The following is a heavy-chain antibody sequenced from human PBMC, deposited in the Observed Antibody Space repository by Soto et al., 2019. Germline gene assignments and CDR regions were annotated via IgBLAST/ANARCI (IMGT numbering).Heavy chain of an antibody. D-gene: IGHD3-22*01. CDR2: ISGSGDST. V-gene: IGHV3-21*01. J-gene: IGHJ4*01. CDR1: GFTFSNFA. Sequence: EVQLVESGGGLVKPGGSLRLSCAASGFTFSNFAMNWVRQAPGKGLEWVSSISGSGDSTLYADSVKGRFTVVRDNAKNSLFLQMNRLTAEDTDVYYCARRDYHSVGWLAFDYWGQGPLVTVSS. CDR3: ARRDYHSVGWLAFDY.